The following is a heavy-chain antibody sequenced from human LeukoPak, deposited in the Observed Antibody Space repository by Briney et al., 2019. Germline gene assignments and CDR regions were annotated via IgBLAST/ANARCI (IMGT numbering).Heavy chain of an antibody. CDR3: ARRNNWKGGGAFDI. CDR1: GYTFTSYD. V-gene: IGHV1-8*01. CDR2: MNPNSGNT. J-gene: IGHJ3*02. Sequence: GASVKVSCKASGYTFTSYDINWVRQATGQGLEWMGWMNPNSGNTGYAQKFQGRVTMTRNTSISTAYMELSSLRSEDTAVYYCARRNNWKGGGAFDIWGQGTMVTVSS. D-gene: IGHD1-1*01.